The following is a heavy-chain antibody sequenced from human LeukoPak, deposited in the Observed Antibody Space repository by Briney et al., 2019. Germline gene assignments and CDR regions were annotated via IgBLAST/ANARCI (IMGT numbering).Heavy chain of an antibody. Sequence: PSGTLSLTCTVSGGSISSSSYYWGWIRQPPGKGLEWIGSIYYSGSTYYNPSLKSRVTISVDTSKNQFSLKLSSVTAADTAVYYCARHLYPHFDYWGQGTLVTVSS. CDR2: IYYSGST. J-gene: IGHJ4*02. CDR3: ARHLYPHFDY. CDR1: GGSISSSSYY. V-gene: IGHV4-39*01.